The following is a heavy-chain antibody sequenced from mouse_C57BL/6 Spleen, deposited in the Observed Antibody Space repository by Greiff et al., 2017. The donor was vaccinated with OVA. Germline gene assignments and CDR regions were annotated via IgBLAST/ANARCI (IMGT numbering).Heavy chain of an antibody. D-gene: IGHD2-2*01. Sequence: QVQLQQPGAELVRPGSSVKLSCKASGYTFTSYWMHWVKQRPIQGLEWIGNIDPSDSETHYNQKFKDKATLTVAKSSSTAYMQLSSLTSEDSAVYYCAKEGYDGRFDYWGQGTTLTVSS. CDR1: GYTFTSYW. CDR3: AKEGYDGRFDY. CDR2: IDPSDSET. J-gene: IGHJ2*01. V-gene: IGHV1-52*01.